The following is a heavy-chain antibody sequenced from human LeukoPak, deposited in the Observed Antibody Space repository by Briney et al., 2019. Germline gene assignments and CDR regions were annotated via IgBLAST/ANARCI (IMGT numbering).Heavy chain of an antibody. CDR3: AKGHIYGDYAY. D-gene: IGHD4-17*01. V-gene: IGHV3-23*01. CDR1: GFTFSSYA. Sequence: GGSLRLSCAASGFTFSSYAMSWVRRAPGKGLEWVSAISGSGGSTYYADSVKGRFTISRDNSKNTLYLQMNSLRAEDTAVYYCAKGHIYGDYAYWGQGTLVTVSS. CDR2: ISGSGGST. J-gene: IGHJ4*02.